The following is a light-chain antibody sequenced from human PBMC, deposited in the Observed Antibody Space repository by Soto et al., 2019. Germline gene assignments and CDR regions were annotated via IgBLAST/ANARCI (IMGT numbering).Light chain of an antibody. Sequence: EIVRTQSPGTLSVAPGERATLSCRASQSVRSDVAWYQHKPGQAPRLLIYGASTRATGIPARFIGSGSETEFTLTVSSLQSEDFANDYSPQYNNSVATFGPGPRPEVK. CDR3: PQYNNSVAT. J-gene: IGKJ5*01. CDR2: GAS. CDR1: QSVRSD. V-gene: IGKV3-15*01.